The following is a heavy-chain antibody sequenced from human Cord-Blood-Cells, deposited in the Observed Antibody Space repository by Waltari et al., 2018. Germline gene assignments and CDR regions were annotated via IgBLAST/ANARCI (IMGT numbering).Heavy chain of an antibody. J-gene: IGHJ6*03. Sequence: AGLLKPSETLSLTCAVYGGSFSGYYWSWIRQPPGKGLEWIGEINHSGSTNYNPSLKSRVTISVDTSKNQFSLKLSSVTAADTAVYYCARLEYQLLEHYYYYYYMDVWGKGTTVTVSS. CDR2: INHSGST. D-gene: IGHD2-2*01. V-gene: IGHV4-34*01. CDR1: GGSFSGYY. CDR3: ARLEYQLLEHYYYYYYMDV.